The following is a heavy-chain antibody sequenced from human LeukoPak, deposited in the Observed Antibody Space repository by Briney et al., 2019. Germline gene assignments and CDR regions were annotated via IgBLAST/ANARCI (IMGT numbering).Heavy chain of an antibody. D-gene: IGHD3-10*01. CDR1: GDSVSGYY. CDR2: IYYSGST. V-gene: IGHV4-59*08. CDR3: ARLLGFGELYWFDP. Sequence: PSETLSLTCIVSGDSVSGYYWSWIRQPPGKGLEWIGYIYYSGSTNYNPSLKSRVTISVDTSKNQFSLKLSSVTAADTAVYYCARLLGFGELYWFDPWGQGTLVTVSS. J-gene: IGHJ5*02.